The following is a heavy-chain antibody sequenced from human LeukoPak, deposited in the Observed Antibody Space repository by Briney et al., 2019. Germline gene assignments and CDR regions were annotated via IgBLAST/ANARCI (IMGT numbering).Heavy chain of an antibody. Sequence: PSETLSLTGTGSGGSISNYYWSWIRQPPGKGLKWIGYIYYSGSTKYKPSLKSRVTISVDTSKNQFSLRLSSVTAADTAVYYCARDWGVSARPGYMDVWGKGTTVTVSS. D-gene: IGHD2-2*01. J-gene: IGHJ6*03. CDR1: GGSISNYY. V-gene: IGHV4-59*01. CDR3: ARDWGVSARPGYMDV. CDR2: IYYSGST.